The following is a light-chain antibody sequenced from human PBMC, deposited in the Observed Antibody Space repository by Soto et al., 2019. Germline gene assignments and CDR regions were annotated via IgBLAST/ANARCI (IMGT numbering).Light chain of an antibody. V-gene: IGLV1-44*01. J-gene: IGLJ2*01. CDR2: NDH. CDR3: AAWDDRLGL. Sequence: QSVLTQPPSASGTPGQRVTLSCSGSSSNIGTNTVNWYQQLPGTAPKVLIYNDHERPSGVPDRFSGSKSGTSASLAISGLQSEDEDDYYCAAWDDRLGLLVGGIQLTVL. CDR1: SSNIGTNT.